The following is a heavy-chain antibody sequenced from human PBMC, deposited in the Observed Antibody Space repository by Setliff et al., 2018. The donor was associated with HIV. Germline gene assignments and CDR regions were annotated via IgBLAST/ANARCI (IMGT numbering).Heavy chain of an antibody. CDR2: IYYSGTT. Sequence: SETLSLTCTVSGGSISRYYWSWIRQPPGKGLEWLGYIYYSGTTNYNPSLRSRVTISVDTSQNQFSLRLTSVTAADTALYYCATSSSWSTFDYWGQGTLVTVSS. CDR3: ATSSSWSTFDY. J-gene: IGHJ4*02. V-gene: IGHV4-59*08. CDR1: GGSISRYY. D-gene: IGHD6-13*01.